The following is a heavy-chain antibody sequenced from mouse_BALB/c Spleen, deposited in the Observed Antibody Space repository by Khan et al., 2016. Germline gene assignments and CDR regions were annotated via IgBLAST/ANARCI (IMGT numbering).Heavy chain of an antibody. CDR1: GFTFSDYY. Sequence: EVELVESGGGLVKPGGSLKLSCAASGFTFSDYYMYWVRQTPEKRLEWVGTISDGGSYTYYPDSVKGRFTISRDNAKNNLYLQMSSLKSEDTAMYYCASEGLRRGFAYWGQGTLVTVSA. D-gene: IGHD2-4*01. CDR2: ISDGGSYT. V-gene: IGHV5-4*02. J-gene: IGHJ3*01. CDR3: ASEGLRRGFAY.